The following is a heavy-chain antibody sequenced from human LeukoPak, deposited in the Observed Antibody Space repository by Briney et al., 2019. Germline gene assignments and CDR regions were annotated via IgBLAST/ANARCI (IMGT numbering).Heavy chain of an antibody. Sequence: GASVKVSCRASVYTFTSYGISWVRPAPGQGLEWMGWISAYNGNTNYAQKLQGRVTMTTDTSTSTAYMELRSLRSDDTAVYYCARAGSGWYFTSYWGQGTLVTVSS. CDR2: ISAYNGNT. CDR1: VYTFTSYG. D-gene: IGHD6-19*01. V-gene: IGHV1-18*01. CDR3: ARAGSGWYFTSY. J-gene: IGHJ4*02.